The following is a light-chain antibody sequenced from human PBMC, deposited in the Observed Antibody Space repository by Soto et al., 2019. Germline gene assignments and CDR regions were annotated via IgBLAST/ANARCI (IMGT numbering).Light chain of an antibody. CDR1: QNVVNN. CDR2: ASS. V-gene: IGKV3D-15*01. J-gene: IGKJ4*01. CDR3: QQYFYWGIS. Sequence: VMTQSPGNLSVYPGERVTLFCRASQNVVNNIAWYQVKPAQPPRLLIYASSTRATGFPAAFSGSGSETHFSLTISSLQSEDSGVYYCQQYFYWGISFGSGNKV.